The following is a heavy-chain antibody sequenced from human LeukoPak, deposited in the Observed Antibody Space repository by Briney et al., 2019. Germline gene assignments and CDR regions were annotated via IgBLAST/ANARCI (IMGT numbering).Heavy chain of an antibody. D-gene: IGHD6-19*01. V-gene: IGHV4-34*01. J-gene: IGHJ4*02. CDR3: ARGIKYNSGRYFDY. CDR2: INHSGST. Sequence: PSETLSLTCAVYGGSFSGYYWSWIRQPPGKGLEWIGEINHSGSTNYNPSLKSRVTISVDTSKNQFSLKLNSVTAADTAVYYCARGIKYNSGRYFDYWGQGTLVTVSS. CDR1: GGSFSGYY.